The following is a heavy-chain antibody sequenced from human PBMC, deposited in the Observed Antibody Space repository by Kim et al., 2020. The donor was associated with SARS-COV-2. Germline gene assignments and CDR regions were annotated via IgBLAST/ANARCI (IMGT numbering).Heavy chain of an antibody. CDR1: GFTFSSYW. Sequence: GGSLRLSCAASGFTFSSYWMSWVRQAPGKGLEWVANIKQDGSEKYYVDSVKGRFTISRDNAKNSLYLQMNSLRSEDTAVYYCARQPLGTGYYRGYFDYWGQGTLVTVSS. CDR2: IKQDGSEK. D-gene: IGHD3-9*01. CDR3: ARQPLGTGYYRGYFDY. J-gene: IGHJ4*02. V-gene: IGHV3-7*01.